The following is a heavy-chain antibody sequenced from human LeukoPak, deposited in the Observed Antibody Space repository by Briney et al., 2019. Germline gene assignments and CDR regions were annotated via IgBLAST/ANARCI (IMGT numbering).Heavy chain of an antibody. CDR1: GYTFTSYD. D-gene: IGHD2-2*01. J-gene: IGHJ6*03. Sequence: PVASVKVSCKASGYTFTSYDINWVRQATGQGLEWMGWMNPNSGNTGYAQKFQGRVTITRNTSISTAYMELSSLRSEDTAVYYCARGKVVPAAMRDYYYYMDVWGKGTTVTDSS. V-gene: IGHV1-8*03. CDR3: ARGKVVPAAMRDYYYYMDV. CDR2: MNPNSGNT.